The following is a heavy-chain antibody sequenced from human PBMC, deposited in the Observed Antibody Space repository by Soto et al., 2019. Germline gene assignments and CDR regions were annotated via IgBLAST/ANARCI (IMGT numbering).Heavy chain of an antibody. J-gene: IGHJ4*02. CDR3: ARTKCSGGSCPSCSFDY. Sequence: PSQTRSLTCSFSGGSITTGGYYWTWIRKLPGKGLEWNGHRYYSESTYYNPTLNSRVSISLDTSKNQFPLKLSFVTAADTAMYYCARTKCSGGSCPSCSFDYWGQGTPVTVSS. D-gene: IGHD2-15*01. V-gene: IGHV4-31*03. CDR2: RYYSEST. CDR1: GGSITTGGYY.